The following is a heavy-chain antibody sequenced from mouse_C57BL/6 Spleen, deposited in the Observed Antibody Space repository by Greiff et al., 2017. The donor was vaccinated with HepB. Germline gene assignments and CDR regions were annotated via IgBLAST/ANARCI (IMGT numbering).Heavy chain of an antibody. D-gene: IGHD2-4*01. Sequence: QVQLQQPGAELVKPGASVKLSCKASGYTFTSYWMHWVKQRPGQGLEWIGMIHPNSGSTNYNEKFKSKATLTVDKSSSTAYMQLSSLTSEDSAVYYCARGGKLYDYEGRYYFDYWGQGTTLTVSS. CDR2: IHPNSGST. V-gene: IGHV1-64*01. CDR3: ARGGKLYDYEGRYYFDY. J-gene: IGHJ2*01. CDR1: GYTFTSYW.